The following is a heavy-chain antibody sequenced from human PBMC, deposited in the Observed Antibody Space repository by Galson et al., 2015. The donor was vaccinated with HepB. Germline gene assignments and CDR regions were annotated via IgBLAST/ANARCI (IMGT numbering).Heavy chain of an antibody. CDR1: GFSLSTSGVG. J-gene: IGHJ4*02. D-gene: IGHD2/OR15-2a*01. CDR2: IYWDDDE. Sequence: TLTLTCTFSGFSLSTSGVGVGWIRQPPGEALEWLALIYWDDDERYSPSLKSRLTITKDTSKNQVVLTMTNMDPVDTATYYCAHVNIVIVPTRYYFDYWGPGALVTVSS. V-gene: IGHV2-5*02. CDR3: AHVNIVIVPTRYYFDY.